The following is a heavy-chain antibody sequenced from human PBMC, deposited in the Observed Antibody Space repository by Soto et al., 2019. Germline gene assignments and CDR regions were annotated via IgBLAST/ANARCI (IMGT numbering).Heavy chain of an antibody. CDR1: GGTFSSYA. Sequence: ASVKVSCKASGGTFSSYAISWVRQATGQGLEWMGWMNPNSGNTGYAQKFQGRVTMTRNTSISTAYMELSSLRSEDTAVYYCARERAVFLLRYYYGMDVWGQGTTVTVSS. J-gene: IGHJ6*02. CDR2: MNPNSGNT. V-gene: IGHV1-8*02. CDR3: ARERAVFLLRYYYGMDV. D-gene: IGHD2-15*01.